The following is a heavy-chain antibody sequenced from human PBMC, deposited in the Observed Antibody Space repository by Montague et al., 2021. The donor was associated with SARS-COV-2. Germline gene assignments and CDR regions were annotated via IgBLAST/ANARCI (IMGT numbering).Heavy chain of an antibody. D-gene: IGHD3-3*01. CDR3: ARGQVTISGVLIFIPAAGHLDA. CDR2: IFPRGSA. V-gene: IGHV4-59*12. J-gene: IGHJ3*01. CDR1: GGSITSFY. Sequence: SETLSLTCTVSGGSITSFYWSWIRQSPGEGLEWIGDIFPRGSANYNPSLKGRVTLSRDTSKNQFSLKLQSVTPADTAIYYCARGQVTISGVLIFIPAAGHLDAWGQGTSVIVSS.